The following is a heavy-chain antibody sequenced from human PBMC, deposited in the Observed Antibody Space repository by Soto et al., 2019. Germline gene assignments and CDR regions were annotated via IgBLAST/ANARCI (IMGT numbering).Heavy chain of an antibody. CDR3: VREGRGSFDF. D-gene: IGHD5-12*01. CDR2: IGGRGNSA. J-gene: IGHJ3*01. CDR1: GFIFTNYA. V-gene: IGHV3-23*01. Sequence: GGSLRLSCAASGFIFTNYAMNWVRQAPGKGLEWVSVIGGRGNSAYYADSVQGRLTISRDNSKNTLSLQMSSLTADDTAIYYCVREGRGSFDFWGRGTMVTVSS.